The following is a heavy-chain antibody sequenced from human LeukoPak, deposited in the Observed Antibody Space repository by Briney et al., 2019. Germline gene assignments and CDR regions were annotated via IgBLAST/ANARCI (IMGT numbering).Heavy chain of an antibody. CDR1: GGSFSGYY. CDR3: ARGIPTYSSGWYIVTYFDY. CDR2: INHSGST. J-gene: IGHJ4*02. V-gene: IGHV4-34*01. Sequence: SETLSLTCAVYGGSFSGYYWSWIRQPPGKGLEWIGEINHSGSTNYNPSLKSRVTISVDTSKDQFSLKLSSVTAADTAVYYCARGIPTYSSGWYIVTYFDYWGQGTLVTVSS. D-gene: IGHD6-19*01.